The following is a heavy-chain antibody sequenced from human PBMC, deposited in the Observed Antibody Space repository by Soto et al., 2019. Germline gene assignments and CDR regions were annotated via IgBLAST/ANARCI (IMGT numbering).Heavy chain of an antibody. J-gene: IGHJ4*02. CDR3: AKDGPRGLRFLEWLLSYFDY. V-gene: IGHV3-23*01. Sequence: GGSLRLSCAASGFTFSSYAMSWVRQAPGKXLEWVSAISGSGGSTYYADSVKGRFTISRDNSKNTLYLQMNSLRAEDTAVYYCAKDGPRGLRFLEWLLSYFDYWGQGTLVTVSS. CDR2: ISGSGGST. D-gene: IGHD3-3*01. CDR1: GFTFSSYA.